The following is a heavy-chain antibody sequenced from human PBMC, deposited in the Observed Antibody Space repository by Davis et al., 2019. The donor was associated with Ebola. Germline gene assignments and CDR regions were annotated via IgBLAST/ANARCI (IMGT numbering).Heavy chain of an antibody. J-gene: IGHJ4*02. CDR1: GFTFSNAW. CDR3: VKWSYARFDY. V-gene: IGHV3-15*01. CDR2: IKSKTDGGTT. D-gene: IGHD1-26*01. Sequence: PGGSLRLSCAASGFTFSNAWMTWVRQAPGKGLEWVGCIKSKTDGGTTDYAAPVRGRFTISRDDSKNTLYLQMNSLKTEDTAVYYCVKWSYARFDYWGQGTLVTVSS.